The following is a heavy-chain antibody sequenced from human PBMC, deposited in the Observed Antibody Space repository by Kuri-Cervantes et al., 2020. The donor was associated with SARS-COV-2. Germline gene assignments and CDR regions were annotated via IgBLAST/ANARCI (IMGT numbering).Heavy chain of an antibody. CDR1: GFTFSSYS. CDR2: IRYDGSNK. J-gene: IGHJ4*02. V-gene: IGHV3-30*02. CDR3: AREYSSPSGFDY. D-gene: IGHD6-6*01. Sequence: GESLKISCAASGFTFSSYSMNWVRQAPGKGLEWVAFIRYDGSNKYYADSVKGRFTISRDNSKNTLYLQMNSLRAGDTAVYYCAREYSSPSGFDYWGQGTLVTVSS.